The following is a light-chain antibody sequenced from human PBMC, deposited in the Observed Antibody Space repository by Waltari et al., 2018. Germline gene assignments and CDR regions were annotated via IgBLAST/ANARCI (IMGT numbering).Light chain of an antibody. CDR1: ALPNKY. V-gene: IGLV3-10*01. Sequence: SYELTQPPSVSVSPGQTARITCSGDALPNKYGYWYQQKSGQAPLLVIYEDNKRRSGIPEGFSGSSSGTMVTLTISGAQVEDEGDYYCYSTDRTGKQRVFGGGTKLTVL. CDR2: EDN. J-gene: IGLJ2*01. CDR3: YSTDRTGKQRV.